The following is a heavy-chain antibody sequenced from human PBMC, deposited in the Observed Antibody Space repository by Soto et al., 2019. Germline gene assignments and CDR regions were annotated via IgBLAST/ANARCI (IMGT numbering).Heavy chain of an antibody. D-gene: IGHD6-6*01. CDR1: GFSLSARGVG. J-gene: IGHJ4*02. Sequence: QITLKESGPTLVKPTQTLTLTCTFSGFSLSARGVGVGWIRQPPGKALEWLAFIYWDDDKRFSPSLNSRLTITKDTSKNQVALTMTNMDPVDTGTYYCAHPTPYSSSQIDYWVQGTLVTVSS. CDR2: IYWDDDK. V-gene: IGHV2-5*02. CDR3: AHPTPYSSSQIDY.